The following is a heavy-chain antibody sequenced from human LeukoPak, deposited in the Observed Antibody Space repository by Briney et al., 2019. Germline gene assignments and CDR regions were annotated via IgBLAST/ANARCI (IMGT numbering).Heavy chain of an antibody. J-gene: IGHJ4*02. V-gene: IGHV3-23*01. CDR2: ISGSGGST. CDR1: GFTFSSYA. CDR3: ARRIIPSMDY. D-gene: IGHD2-15*01. Sequence: GGSLRLSCAASGFTFSSYAMSWVRQAPGKGLEWVSAISGSGGSTYYADSVKGRFTISRDNAKNSLYLQMNSLRAEDTAVYYCARRIIPSMDYWGQGTLVTVSS.